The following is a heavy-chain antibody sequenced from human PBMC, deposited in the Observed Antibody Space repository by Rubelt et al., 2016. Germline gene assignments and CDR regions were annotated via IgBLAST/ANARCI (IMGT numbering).Heavy chain of an antibody. D-gene: IGHD3-16*01. Sequence: QVQLQESGPGLVKPSETLSLTCTVSGGSISSGGYYWSWIRQHPGKGLEWIAYIYYSGSTNYNPSLKSRVTISVDTSKNQFSLKLTSMTAADTAVYYCARLGKWSAGGVDYWGQGTLVTVSS. J-gene: IGHJ4*02. CDR2: IYYSGST. CDR3: ARLGKWSAGGVDY. V-gene: IGHV4-61*08. CDR1: GGSISSGGYY.